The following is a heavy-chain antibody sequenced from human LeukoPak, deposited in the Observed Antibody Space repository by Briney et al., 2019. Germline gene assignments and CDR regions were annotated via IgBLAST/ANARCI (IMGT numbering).Heavy chain of an antibody. CDR2: ISSSSSYI. CDR3: ARDSDSRGNANL. D-gene: IGHD3-22*01. V-gene: IGHV3-21*01. J-gene: IGHJ5*02. Sequence: PGGSLRLSCAASGFTFSSYSMNWVRQAPGKGLEWVSSISSSSSYIYYADSVKGRFTISRDNAKNSLYLQMNSLRAEDTAVYYCARDSDSRGNANLWGQGTLGTGSS. CDR1: GFTFSSYS.